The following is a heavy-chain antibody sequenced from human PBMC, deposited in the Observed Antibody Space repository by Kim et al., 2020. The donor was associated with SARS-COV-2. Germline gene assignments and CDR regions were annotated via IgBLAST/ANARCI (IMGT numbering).Heavy chain of an antibody. Sequence: SETLSLTCTVSRGSISGYYWSWIRQPPGKGLEWIGHIYYSGRTNYNPSLKTRVTMAVDTSKNQFSLWLNSVTAADTAVYYCAKYDYAEGNWFGPWGQGTLATVSS. CDR2: IYYSGRT. V-gene: IGHV4-59*01. CDR1: RGSISGYY. J-gene: IGHJ5*02. D-gene: IGHD4-17*01. CDR3: AKYDYAEGNWFGP.